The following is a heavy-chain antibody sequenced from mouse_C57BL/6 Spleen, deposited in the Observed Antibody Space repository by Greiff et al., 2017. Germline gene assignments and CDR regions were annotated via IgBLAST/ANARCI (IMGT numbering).Heavy chain of an antibody. CDR3: ARRREDYYGSSDAMDY. D-gene: IGHD1-1*01. CDR2: ISSGSSTI. Sequence: EVKLVESGGGLVKPGGSLKLSCAASGFTFSDYGMHWVRQAPEKGLEWVAYISSGSSTIYYADTVKGRFTISRDNAKNTLFLQMHSLRSEDTAMYYCARRREDYYGSSDAMDYWGQGTSVTVSS. V-gene: IGHV5-17*01. J-gene: IGHJ4*01. CDR1: GFTFSDYG.